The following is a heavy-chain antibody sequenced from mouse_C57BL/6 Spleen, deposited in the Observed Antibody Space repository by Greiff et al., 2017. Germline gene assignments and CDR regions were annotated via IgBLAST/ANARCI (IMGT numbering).Heavy chain of an antibody. Sequence: VQLQQSGAELMQPGASVKLSCKATGYTFTGSWIAWVKQRPGHGLEWIGEILPGSGSTNYNEKFKGKATFTADTSSNTAYMQLSSLTTEDSAIYYCARSLITTDYAMDYWGQGTSVTVSS. CDR1: GYTFTGSW. CDR3: ARSLITTDYAMDY. D-gene: IGHD1-1*01. V-gene: IGHV1-9*01. CDR2: ILPGSGST. J-gene: IGHJ4*01.